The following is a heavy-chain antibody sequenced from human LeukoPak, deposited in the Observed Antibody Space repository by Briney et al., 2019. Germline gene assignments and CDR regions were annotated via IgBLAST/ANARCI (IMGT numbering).Heavy chain of an antibody. D-gene: IGHD3-16*01. CDR1: GYSFAVSR. Sequence: GESLNISGMSSGYSFAVSRIGGLRHMPGRGLEWLGVIYPDGSDTKYSPSFEGQVTISTGKTISTAYLQWSSPKPSGTAMYYCARPYTGTDYWGQGTLVTVSS. CDR3: ARPYTGTDY. CDR2: IYPDGSDT. V-gene: IGHV5-51*01. J-gene: IGHJ4*02.